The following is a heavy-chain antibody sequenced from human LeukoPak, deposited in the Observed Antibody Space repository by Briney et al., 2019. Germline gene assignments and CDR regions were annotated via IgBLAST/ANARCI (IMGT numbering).Heavy chain of an antibody. CDR2: IYYSGNT. D-gene: IGHD3-22*01. CDR1: GGSIGSGGYY. Sequence: SETLSLTCTVSGGSIGSGGYYWSWIRQHPGKGLEWIGYIYYSGNTYYNPSPKSRVTISVDTSKNQFSLKLNSVTAADTAVYYCGRGNMIVVVNWGQGTLVTVSS. V-gene: IGHV4-31*03. CDR3: GRGNMIVVVN. J-gene: IGHJ4*02.